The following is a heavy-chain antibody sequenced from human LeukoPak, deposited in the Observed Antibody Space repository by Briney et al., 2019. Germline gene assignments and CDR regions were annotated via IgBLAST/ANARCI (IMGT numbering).Heavy chain of an antibody. V-gene: IGHV4-4*07. CDR2: IYTSGST. CDR1: GGSISSYY. J-gene: IGHJ3*02. CDR3: ARVKAAAGYDAFDI. Sequence: SETLSLTCTVSGGSISSYYWSWIRQPAGKGLEWIGRIYTSGSTNYNPSLKSQVTMSVDTSKNQFSLKLSSATAADTAVYYCARVKAAAGYDAFDIWGQGTMVTVSS. D-gene: IGHD6-13*01.